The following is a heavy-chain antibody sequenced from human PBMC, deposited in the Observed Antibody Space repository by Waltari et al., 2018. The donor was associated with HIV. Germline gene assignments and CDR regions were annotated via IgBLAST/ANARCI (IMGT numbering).Heavy chain of an antibody. D-gene: IGHD1-7*01. CDR2: RKGDGSEK. CDR3: ARFFLGRPELDFDY. J-gene: IGHJ4*02. V-gene: IGHV3-7*01. CDR1: GFSFNTYW. Sequence: EVQLVQSGGGLVQPGGSLTVACAASGFSFNTYWMSWIRQAPGKGLEWVDNRKGDGSEKYYVDSVEGRFTISRDNAENSVYLQMNSLGAEDTAVYYCARFFLGRPELDFDYWGQGTLVTVSS.